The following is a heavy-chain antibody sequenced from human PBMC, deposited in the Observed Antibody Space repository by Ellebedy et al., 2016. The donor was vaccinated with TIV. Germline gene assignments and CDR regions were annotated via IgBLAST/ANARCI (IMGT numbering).Heavy chain of an antibody. CDR3: AREVSSGWYYFDN. CDR1: GFTFSSTG. Sequence: GESLKISXAASGFTFSSTGMHWVRQAPGKGLEWVAVISYDGSHKFYADSVKGRFTISRDNSKNTLYLQMNSLRAEDTAVYYCAREVSSGWYYFDNWGQGTLVTVST. CDR2: ISYDGSHK. D-gene: IGHD6-19*01. J-gene: IGHJ4*02. V-gene: IGHV3-30*03.